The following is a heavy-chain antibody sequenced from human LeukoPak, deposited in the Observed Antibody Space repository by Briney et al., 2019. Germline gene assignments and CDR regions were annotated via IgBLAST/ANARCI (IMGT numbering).Heavy chain of an antibody. V-gene: IGHV3-74*01. D-gene: IGHD5/OR15-5a*01. CDR2: INSDGSST. CDR1: GFTFSSYW. J-gene: IGHJ4*02. Sequence: GGSLRLSCAASGFTFSSYWMHWVRQAPGKGLVWVSRINSDGSSTSYADSVKGRFTISRDNSKNTLYLQMNSLRAEDTAVYYCARVVSGGGPSSYFDYWGQGTLVTVSS. CDR3: ARVVSGGGPSSYFDY.